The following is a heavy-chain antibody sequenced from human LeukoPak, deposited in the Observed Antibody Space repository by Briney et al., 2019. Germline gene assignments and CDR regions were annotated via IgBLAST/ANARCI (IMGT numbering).Heavy chain of an antibody. CDR2: IYYSGST. CDR1: GGSISSGDYY. D-gene: IGHD2-8*01. Sequence: SETLSLTCTVSGGSISSGDYYWSWIRQPPGKGLEWIGYIYYSGSTYYNPSLKSRVTISVDTSKNQFSLKLSSVTAADTAVYYCARSSIDVLMVFLDYWGQGTLVTVSS. V-gene: IGHV4-30-4*08. J-gene: IGHJ4*02. CDR3: ARSSIDVLMVFLDY.